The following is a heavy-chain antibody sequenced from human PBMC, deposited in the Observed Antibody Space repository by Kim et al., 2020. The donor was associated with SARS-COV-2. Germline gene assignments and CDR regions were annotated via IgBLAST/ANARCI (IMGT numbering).Heavy chain of an antibody. CDR2: IYPGDSDT. Sequence: GESLKISCKGSGYSFATYWIGWVRQMPGKGLEWMGIIYPGDSDTKYSPSFQGQVTIPADKSISTAYLQWSSLKASDTARYYCAGAPMTYSSSWSGVDYWGQGTLVTVCS. J-gene: IGHJ4*02. D-gene: IGHD6-13*01. CDR3: AGAPMTYSSSWSGVDY. V-gene: IGHV5-51*01. CDR1: GYSFATYW.